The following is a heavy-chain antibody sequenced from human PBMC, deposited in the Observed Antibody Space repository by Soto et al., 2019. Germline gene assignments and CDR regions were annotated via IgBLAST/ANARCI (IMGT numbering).Heavy chain of an antibody. J-gene: IGHJ4*02. CDR2: IYYSGST. CDR3: ARGLRFLELYYFDY. V-gene: IGHV4-61*01. CDR1: GGSVSSGSYY. Sequence: SETLSLTCTVSGGSVSSGSYYWSWIRQPPGKGLEWIGYIYYSGSTNYNPSLKSRVTISVDTSKNQFSLKLSPVTAADTAVYYCARGLRFLELYYFDYWGQGTLVTVSS. D-gene: IGHD3-3*01.